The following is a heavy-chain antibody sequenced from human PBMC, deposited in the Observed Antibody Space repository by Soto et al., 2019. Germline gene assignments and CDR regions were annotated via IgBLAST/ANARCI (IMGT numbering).Heavy chain of an antibody. CDR1: GLKVSSW. CDR2: TTQDGSGR. J-gene: IGHJ4*02. CDR3: ASLDTAVIKTGGY. V-gene: IGHV3-7*01. Sequence: EVQLVESGGGLVQPGGSLRLSCAASGLKVSSWLSWVRQAPGKVLEGEAMTTQDGSGRHYLDSLKGRVTISRDSAKNSMYLQTNSLTVEDTAMYYCASLDTAVIKTGGYWGQGTQVTVSS. D-gene: IGHD5-18*01.